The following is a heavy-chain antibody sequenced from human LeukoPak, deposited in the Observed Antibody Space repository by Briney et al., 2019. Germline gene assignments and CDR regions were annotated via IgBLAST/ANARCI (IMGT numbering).Heavy chain of an antibody. D-gene: IGHD1-26*01. J-gene: IGHJ6*03. V-gene: IGHV3-23*01. CDR3: ANAQRGYYPRRTYYYYMDV. Sequence: GRSRTPSCAPSGFTFSSYGMSWVRQAPGKGLEWVSAISGSSDSTYYADSVKGRFTISRAHSKKTMCLRLNSLRAEDTAVYYCANAQRGYYPRRTYYYYMDVWGKGTTVTV. CDR2: ISGSSDST. CDR1: GFTFSSYG.